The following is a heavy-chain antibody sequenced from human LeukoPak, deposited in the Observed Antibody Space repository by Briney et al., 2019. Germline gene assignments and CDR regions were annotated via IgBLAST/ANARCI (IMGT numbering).Heavy chain of an antibody. CDR1: GSIFSXYW. J-gene: IGHJ4*02. D-gene: IGHD3-10*01. CDR2: IDPSYSYT. Sequence: ISCKGSGSIFSXYWITWVRQLPGKGLXWMGRIDPSYSYTNYSPSFEGHVTISADKAISTAYVQWSSLKASNTAIYYCARSGRXFGSPYWGQGTLVTVSS. V-gene: IGHV5-10-1*01. CDR3: ARSGRXFGSPY.